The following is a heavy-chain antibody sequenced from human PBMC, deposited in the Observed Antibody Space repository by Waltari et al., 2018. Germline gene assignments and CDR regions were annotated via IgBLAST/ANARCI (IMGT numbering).Heavy chain of an antibody. D-gene: IGHD5-12*01. Sequence: QVQLVQSGAEVKKPGASVKVSCKVSGYTLTELSMHWVRQAPGKGFEWMGGFETEKGETIYEQKCQGAVTMTEDKSTDTAYMELSSLRSEDTAVYYCATSRGYSGYDLADYWGQGTLVTVSS. CDR3: ATSRGYSGYDLADY. CDR2: FETEKGET. CDR1: GYTLTELS. V-gene: IGHV1-24*01. J-gene: IGHJ4*02.